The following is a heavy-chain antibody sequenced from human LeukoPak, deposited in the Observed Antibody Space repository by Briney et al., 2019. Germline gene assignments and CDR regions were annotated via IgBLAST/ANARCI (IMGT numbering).Heavy chain of an antibody. CDR1: GFTFSSYW. V-gene: IGHV3-7*01. J-gene: IGHJ4*02. CDR2: IKRDGSER. CDR3: ARAHYDNSGYPIDY. Sequence: GGSLRLSCAASGFTFSSYWMTWVRQAPGKGLEWVGNIKRDGSERYYVDSVKGRFTISRDNAKNSLFLQMNSLRAEDTAVYYCARAHYDNSGYPIDYWGQGTLVTVSS. D-gene: IGHD3-22*01.